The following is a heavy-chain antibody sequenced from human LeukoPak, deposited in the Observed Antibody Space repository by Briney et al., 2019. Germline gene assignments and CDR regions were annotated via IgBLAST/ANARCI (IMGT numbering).Heavy chain of an antibody. D-gene: IGHD6-6*01. CDR3: ARDNPSSSVFDY. CDR2: INPIGRST. Sequence: GASVKVSCKASGYTFTSYYMHWVRQAPGQGLEWMGIINPIGRSTSYAQKFQGRVTMTRDTSTSTVYMEVSSLRSEDTAVYYCARDNPSSSVFDYWGQGTLVTVSS. CDR1: GYTFTSYY. J-gene: IGHJ4*02. V-gene: IGHV1-46*03.